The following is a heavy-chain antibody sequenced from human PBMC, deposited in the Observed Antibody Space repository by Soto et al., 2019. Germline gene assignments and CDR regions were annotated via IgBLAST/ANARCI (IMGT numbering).Heavy chain of an antibody. Sequence: ASVKVSCKVSGYTLTELSMHWVRQAPGKGLEWMGGFDPEDGETIYAQKFQGRVTITADESTSAAYMELSSLRSEDTAVYYCAKVLHYYYSGMDFWGQGTTVTVSS. CDR3: AKVLHYYYSGMDF. J-gene: IGHJ6*02. CDR2: FDPEDGET. CDR1: GYTLTELS. V-gene: IGHV1-24*01.